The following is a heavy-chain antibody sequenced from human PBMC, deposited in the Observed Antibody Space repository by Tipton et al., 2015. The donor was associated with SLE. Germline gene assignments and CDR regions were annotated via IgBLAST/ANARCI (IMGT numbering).Heavy chain of an antibody. D-gene: IGHD5-24*01. J-gene: IGHJ4*02. CDR2: INHSGST. Sequence: LRLSCAVYGGSFSGYYCIWIRQPPGKGLEWIGEINHSGSTNYNPSLKRRVTISVDTSKNKFSLKLSSVTAADTAVYYCARGDGYNFDYWGQGTLVTVSS. V-gene: IGHV4-34*01. CDR3: ARGDGYNFDY. CDR1: GGSFSGYY.